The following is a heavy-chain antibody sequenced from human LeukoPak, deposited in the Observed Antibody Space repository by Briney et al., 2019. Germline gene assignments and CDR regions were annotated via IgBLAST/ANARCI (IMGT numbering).Heavy chain of an antibody. V-gene: IGHV1-69*13. CDR3: ARVHSYYDFWSGYILYGMDV. Sequence: ASVKVSCKASGGTFSSYAISWVRQAPGQGLEWMGGIIPIFGTANYAQKFQGRVTITADESTSTAYMELSSLRSEDTAVYYCARVHSYYDFWSGYILYGMDVWGQGTTVTVSS. J-gene: IGHJ6*02. CDR2: IIPIFGTA. D-gene: IGHD3-3*01. CDR1: GGTFSSYA.